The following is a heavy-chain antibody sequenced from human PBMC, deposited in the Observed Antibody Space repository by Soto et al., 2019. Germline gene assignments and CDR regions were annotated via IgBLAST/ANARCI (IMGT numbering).Heavy chain of an antibody. V-gene: IGHV3-30-3*01. CDR2: ISYDGSNK. Sequence: PGGSLRLSCAASGFTFSSYAMHWVRQAPGKGLEWVAVISYDGSNKYYADSVKGRFTISRDNSKNTLYLQMNSLRAEDTAVYYCASAYDGDHFAYSGQGSLVTVSS. CDR1: GFTFSSYA. CDR3: ASAYDGDHFAY. J-gene: IGHJ4*02. D-gene: IGHD4-17*01.